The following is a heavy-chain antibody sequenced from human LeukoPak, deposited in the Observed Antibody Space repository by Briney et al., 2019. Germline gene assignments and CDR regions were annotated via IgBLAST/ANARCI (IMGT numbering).Heavy chain of an antibody. D-gene: IGHD3-3*01. J-gene: IGHJ5*02. CDR2: ISPEGIT. CDR1: GYPINIDYS. V-gene: IGHV4-38-2*02. Sequence: KASETLSLTCFVSGYPINIDYSWGWIRQSPGKGLEWIGVISPEGITYYNPSLRGRVSISPDTSKNQFSLRLSSMTATDTAMYYCARVPGVYFDFSIGFGSGWFDPWGQGILVTVSS. CDR3: ARVPGVYFDFSIGFGSGWFDP.